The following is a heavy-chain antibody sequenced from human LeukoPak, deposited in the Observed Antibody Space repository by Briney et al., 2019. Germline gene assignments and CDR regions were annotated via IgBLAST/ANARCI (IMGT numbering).Heavy chain of an antibody. CDR2: ISSSSSYI. J-gene: IGHJ4*02. CDR3: ASGGIQLWYFDY. CDR1: GFTFSSYG. Sequence: GGSLRLSCAASGFTFSSYGMNWVRQAPGKGLEWVSSISSSSSYIYYADSVKGRFTISRDNAKNSLYLQMNSLRAEDTAVYYCASGGIQLWYFDYWGQGTLVTVSS. V-gene: IGHV3-21*01. D-gene: IGHD5-18*01.